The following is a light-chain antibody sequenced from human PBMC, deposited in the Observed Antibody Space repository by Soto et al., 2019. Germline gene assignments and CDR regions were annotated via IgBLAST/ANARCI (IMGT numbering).Light chain of an antibody. V-gene: IGKV3-20*01. Sequence: VLKQSPGTLSLKQGEKATLSCRASQSVSSNYLAWYQQKPGQAPRLLIYYAYRRTTGIPDRFSGSGSGTDFTLTISGLEPEDFAVYYCQQYGGSPRTFGQLSKV. CDR1: QSVSSNY. CDR2: YAY. J-gene: IGKJ1*01. CDR3: QQYGGSPRT.